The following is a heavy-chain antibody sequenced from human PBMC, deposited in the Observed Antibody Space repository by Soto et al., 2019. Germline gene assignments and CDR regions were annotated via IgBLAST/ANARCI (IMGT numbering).Heavy chain of an antibody. J-gene: IGHJ4*02. V-gene: IGHV3-74*01. Sequence: PGGSLRLSCVASGFSFGSYWMHWVRQGPGGGLMWVSRISSDGGSTDYADSVQGRFTTSRDNAKNTLFLQMSSLRAEDTALYYCATLVVRRISTRWPHWGQGTLVTVSS. CDR3: ATLVVRRISTRWPH. D-gene: IGHD3-3*02. CDR1: GFSFGSYW. CDR2: ISSDGGST.